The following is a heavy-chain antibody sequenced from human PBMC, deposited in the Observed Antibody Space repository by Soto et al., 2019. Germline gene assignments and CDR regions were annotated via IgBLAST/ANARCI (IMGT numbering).Heavy chain of an antibody. J-gene: IGHJ4*02. D-gene: IGHD3-10*01. CDR1: GGTVSSYA. CDR3: ARDVSSDTTGFRGYDL. V-gene: IGHV1-69*13. CDR2: FIPIFVSA. Sequence: SVKVSCKASGGTVSSYAITWVRQAPGKGLEWMGVFIPIFVSAHYAPKFQGRITITADESTSTAYMESSGLTSEDTAIYYCARDVSSDTTGFRGYDLWGQGTQVTVSS.